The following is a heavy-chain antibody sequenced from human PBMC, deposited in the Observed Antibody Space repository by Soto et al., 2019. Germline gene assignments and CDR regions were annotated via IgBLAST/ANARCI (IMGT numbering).Heavy chain of an antibody. D-gene: IGHD4-17*01. CDR3: ATPAGYGDHFDY. Sequence: SETLSLTCTGSGVSISSSAYYWAWIRQPPGKGLEWIGSIYYGGNTYYNPSLKSRVTISADTSKKQFSLKLNSVTAADTAVYYCATPAGYGDHFDYWGQGTLVTVCS. CDR2: IYYGGNT. J-gene: IGHJ4*02. CDR1: GVSISSSAYY. V-gene: IGHV4-39*01.